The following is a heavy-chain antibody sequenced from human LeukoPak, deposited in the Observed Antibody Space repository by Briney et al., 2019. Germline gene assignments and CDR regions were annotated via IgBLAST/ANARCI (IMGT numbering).Heavy chain of an antibody. CDR2: INPNNGGT. D-gene: IGHD3-22*01. Sequence: ASVKVSFKASGYTFTVYYMHWVRQAPGQGLEWMGWINPNNGGTDYAQNFQGRVTMTRDTSINTAYMELSGLRSDDTAVYYCAIGAAAYTYYSDSSCYDWGQGTLLTVSS. CDR3: AIGAAAYTYYSDSSCYD. J-gene: IGHJ4*02. CDR1: GYTFTVYY. V-gene: IGHV1-2*02.